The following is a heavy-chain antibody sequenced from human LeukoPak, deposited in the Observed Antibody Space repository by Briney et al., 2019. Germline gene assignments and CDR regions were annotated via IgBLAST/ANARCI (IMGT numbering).Heavy chain of an antibody. CDR1: GGSITSYY. CDR3: ARSGGSGTYYDGSFGY. J-gene: IGHJ4*02. Sequence: PSQTLSLTRSVSGGSITSYYWSWIRQAAGKGLEWIGRIYTCGSTAYNPSPTSRVTMSVDTSKNQFSLKLYSVTAADTAVYYCARSGGSGTYYDGSFGYWGQGVLVTVSS. D-gene: IGHD1-26*01. CDR2: IYTCGST. V-gene: IGHV4-4*07.